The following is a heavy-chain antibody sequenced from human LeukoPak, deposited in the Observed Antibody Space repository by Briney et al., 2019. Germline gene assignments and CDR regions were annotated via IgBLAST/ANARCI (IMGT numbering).Heavy chain of an antibody. CDR2: IKQDGSAK. D-gene: IGHD6-19*01. V-gene: IGHV3-7*01. CDR3: ARVIRNMAVAGTAYDY. CDR1: GFTPSSYW. J-gene: IGHJ4*02. Sequence: GGSLRLSCAASGFTPSSYWTSWVRQAPGEGLEWVANIKQDGSAKYYVDFVKGRFTISRDNAKNSLYLQMYSLRAEDTVVYYCARVIRNMAVAGTAYDYWGQGTLVTVSS.